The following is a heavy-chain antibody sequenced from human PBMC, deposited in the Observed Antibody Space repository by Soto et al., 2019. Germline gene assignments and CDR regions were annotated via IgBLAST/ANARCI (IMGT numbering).Heavy chain of an antibody. CDR1: GGSISSYY. J-gene: IGHJ5*02. V-gene: IGHV4-59*01. Sequence: SETLSLTCTVSGGSISSYYWSWIRQPPGKGLEWIGYIYYSGSTNYNPSLKSRVTISVDTPKNKFSLKLSSVTAAETAVYYCGKVNDFWTGYYSTNWFDPWGQGTLVTVSS. D-gene: IGHD3-3*01. CDR2: IYYSGST. CDR3: GKVNDFWTGYYSTNWFDP.